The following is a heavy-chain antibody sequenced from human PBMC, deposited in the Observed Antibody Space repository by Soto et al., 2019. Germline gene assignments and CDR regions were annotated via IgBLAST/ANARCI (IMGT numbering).Heavy chain of an antibody. CDR2: INASNGNT. Sequence: ASVTVSCQASGYTFTSYYMHWVRQAPGQGLEWMGRINASNGNTDYAQKLQGRVTMTTDTSTSTAYMELRSLRSDDTAVYYCARVVGALGHWFDPWGQGTLVTVSS. D-gene: IGHD1-26*01. V-gene: IGHV1-18*04. CDR1: GYTFTSYY. CDR3: ARVVGALGHWFDP. J-gene: IGHJ5*02.